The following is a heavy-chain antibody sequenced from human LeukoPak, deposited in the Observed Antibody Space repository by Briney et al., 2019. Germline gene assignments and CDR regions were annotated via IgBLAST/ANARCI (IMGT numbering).Heavy chain of an antibody. D-gene: IGHD6-13*01. CDR1: GGSLSSGDYY. CDR2: IYYSGST. CDR3: ARAPLSAAFDY. V-gene: IGHV4-30-4*01. J-gene: IGHJ4*02. Sequence: SETLSLTCTVSGGSLSSGDYYWSWIRQPPGNGLEWIGYIYYSGSTYYNPSLKSRVTISVDTSKTQFSLKLSSVTAADTAVYYCARAPLSAAFDYWGQGTLVTVSS.